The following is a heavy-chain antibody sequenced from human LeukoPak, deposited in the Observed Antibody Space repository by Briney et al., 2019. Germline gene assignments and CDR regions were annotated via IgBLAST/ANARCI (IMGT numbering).Heavy chain of an antibody. J-gene: IGHJ4*02. CDR2: ISAYNGNT. Sequence: GASVKVSCKASGYTFTSYDISWVRQAPGQGLEWMGWISAYNGNTNYAQKLQGRVTMTTDTSTSTAYMELRSLRSDDTAVYYCARAYYDFWSGFRDYFDYWGQGTLVTVSS. V-gene: IGHV1-18*01. CDR3: ARAYYDFWSGFRDYFDY. D-gene: IGHD3-3*01. CDR1: GYTFTSYD.